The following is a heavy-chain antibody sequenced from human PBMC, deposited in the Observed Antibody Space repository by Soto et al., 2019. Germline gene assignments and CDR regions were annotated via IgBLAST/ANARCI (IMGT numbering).Heavy chain of an antibody. V-gene: IGHV4-34*01. CDR2: IDHIGIT. J-gene: IGHJ5*02. D-gene: IGHD5-12*01. CDR1: GGSYNDYY. CDR3: ARGKGYSGYDYFDP. Sequence: QVQLQQWGAGLLKPSETLSLTCAVYGGSYNDYYWSWIRQSPKKGLEWIGEIDHIGITNYNPSLKSRVAMSIDTSKNRFSLNLTSVTAADTAVYYCARGKGYSGYDYFDPWGQGTLVTVSS.